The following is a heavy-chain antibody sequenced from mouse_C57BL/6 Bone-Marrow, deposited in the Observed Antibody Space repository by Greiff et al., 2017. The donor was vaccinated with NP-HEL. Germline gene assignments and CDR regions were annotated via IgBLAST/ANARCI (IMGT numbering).Heavy chain of an antibody. D-gene: IGHD4-1*01. CDR3: ARFGTFYYYAMDY. Sequence: EVQRVESGGGLVKPGGSLKLSCAASGFTFSDYGMHWVRQAPEKGLEWVAYISSGSSTIYYADTVKGRFTIPRDNAKNTLFLQMTSLRSEDTAMYYCARFGTFYYYAMDYWGQGTSVTVSS. CDR1: GFTFSDYG. CDR2: ISSGSSTI. V-gene: IGHV5-17*01. J-gene: IGHJ4*01.